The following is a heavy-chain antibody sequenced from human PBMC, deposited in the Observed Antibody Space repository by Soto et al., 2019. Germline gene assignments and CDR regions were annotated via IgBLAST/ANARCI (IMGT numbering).Heavy chain of an antibody. J-gene: IGHJ4*02. CDR1: GFTFTSYT. V-gene: IGHV3-7*01. D-gene: IGHD7-27*01. Sequence: EVQLVESGGGLVQPGGSLRLSCEASGFTFTSYTMIWFAQSPGEGLEWLANIKEDGIQKNYVDSVKGRFTISRDNAKKSLYLQMNSLRVDDTAVYYCAREVWGPVDWGQGTLVTVSS. CDR3: AREVWGPVD. CDR2: IKEDGIQK.